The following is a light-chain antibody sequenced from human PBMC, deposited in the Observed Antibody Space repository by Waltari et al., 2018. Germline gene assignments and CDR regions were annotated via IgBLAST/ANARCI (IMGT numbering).Light chain of an antibody. Sequence: QTVVTQEPSLTVSPGGTVTLTCASSAGAVTSNSFPNWFQQKPGQPPRSLIYHTSNKHSGPRARFSGSLFGGKAALTLSGVQPEDEADYYCLLYHNGALVFGGGTKLTVL. CDR2: HTS. J-gene: IGLJ3*02. V-gene: IGLV7-43*01. CDR1: AGAVTSNSF. CDR3: LLYHNGALV.